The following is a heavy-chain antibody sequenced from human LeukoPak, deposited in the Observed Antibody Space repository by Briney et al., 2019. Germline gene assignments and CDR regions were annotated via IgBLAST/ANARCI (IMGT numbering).Heavy chain of an antibody. Sequence: GGSLRLSCAASGFTFSSYAMHWVRQAPGKGLEYVSAISSNGGSTYYANSVKGRFTISRDNDKNTVFLEMNSLRAEDTPVYYCARDGASIDDQYYGLDVWGQGTTVTVSS. CDR1: GFTFSSYA. CDR3: ARDGASIDDQYYGLDV. D-gene: IGHD1-1*01. CDR2: ISSNGGST. V-gene: IGHV3-64*01. J-gene: IGHJ6*02.